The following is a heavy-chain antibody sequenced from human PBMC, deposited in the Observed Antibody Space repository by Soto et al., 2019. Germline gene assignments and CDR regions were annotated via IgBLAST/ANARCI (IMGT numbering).Heavy chain of an antibody. CDR1: GGSLSSYF. Sequence: QVQLQESGPGLVKPSETLSLSCSVSGGSLSSYFWTWIRQTPGRGLEWIGHVYYSGHTKYNPSLTSRVTFSVDTSTNQFFLTLTSVTAADTATYFCARASQYYGSGPFDFWGQGTLVTVSS. J-gene: IGHJ4*02. CDR2: VYYSGHT. V-gene: IGHV4-59*01. D-gene: IGHD3-10*01. CDR3: ARASQYYGSGPFDF.